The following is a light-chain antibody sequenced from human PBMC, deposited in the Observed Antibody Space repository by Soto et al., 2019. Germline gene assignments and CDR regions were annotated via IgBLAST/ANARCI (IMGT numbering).Light chain of an antibody. CDR1: QSVSSSY. V-gene: IGKV3-20*01. J-gene: IGKJ4*01. Sequence: EIVLTQSPGTLSLSPGERATLSCRASQSVSSSYLAWYQQKPGQAPRLLIYGASRRATGIPDRFSGSGSGTEFTLTISSLEPEDFAVYYCQQYGSSTLTFGGGTKVEIK. CDR2: GAS. CDR3: QQYGSSTLT.